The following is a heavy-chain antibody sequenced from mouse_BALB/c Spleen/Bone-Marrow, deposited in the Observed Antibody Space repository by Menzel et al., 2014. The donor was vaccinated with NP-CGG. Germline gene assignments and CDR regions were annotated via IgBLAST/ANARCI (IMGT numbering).Heavy chain of an antibody. Sequence: EVKVVESGPDLVKPSQSLSLTCTVTGYSITSGYSWHWIRPFPGNKLEWMGYIHYSGSTNYNPSLKSRISITRDTSKNQFFLQLNSVTTEDTATYYCARSTVVPYWYFDVWGAGTTVTVSS. V-gene: IGHV3-1*02. D-gene: IGHD1-1*01. CDR2: IHYSGST. CDR3: ARSTVVPYWYFDV. CDR1: GYSITSGYS. J-gene: IGHJ1*01.